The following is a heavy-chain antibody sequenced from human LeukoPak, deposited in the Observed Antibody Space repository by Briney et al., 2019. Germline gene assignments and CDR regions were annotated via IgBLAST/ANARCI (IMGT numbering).Heavy chain of an antibody. CDR1: AFTFSTYG. CDR2: ISHDGNNK. V-gene: IGHV3-30*18. Sequence: GGSLRLSCVASAFTFSTYGMHWVRQAPGKGLEWVALISHDGNNKYYADSVQGRFTISRDNSENTLYLQMNSLRTEDTAVYYCAKDRRPKSRSWAAHWGQGTLVTVSS. J-gene: IGHJ4*02. CDR3: AKDRRPKSRSWAAH. D-gene: IGHD6-13*01.